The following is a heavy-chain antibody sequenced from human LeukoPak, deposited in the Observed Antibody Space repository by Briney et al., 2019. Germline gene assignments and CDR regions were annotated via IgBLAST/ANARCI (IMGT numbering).Heavy chain of an antibody. CDR2: ISNDGNNK. CDR3: ARAGFCSGDSCYDTDY. J-gene: IGHJ4*02. V-gene: IGHV3-30-3*01. D-gene: IGHD2-15*01. Sequence: TGRSLRLSCAASGFSFRSFAMHWVRQAAGKGLEWVAVISNDGNNKYYADSVKGRLTISRDNSKNTVYLQMNSLRVEDTAVYYCARAGFCSGDSCYDTDYWGQGTLVTVSS. CDR1: GFSFRSFA.